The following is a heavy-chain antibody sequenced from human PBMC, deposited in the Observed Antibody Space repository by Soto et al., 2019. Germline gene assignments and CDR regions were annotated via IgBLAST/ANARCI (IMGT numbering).Heavy chain of an antibody. D-gene: IGHD3-22*01. CDR3: ARGDYHDTSGPFSDAFDV. J-gene: IGHJ3*01. CDR2: ISAYNGNT. V-gene: IGHV1-18*01. CDR1: GYTFTSYG. Sequence: ASVKVSCKASGYTFTSYGISWVRQAPGQGLEWMGWISAYNGNTNYAQKLQGRVTMTTDTSTSTAYMELRSLRSDDTAVYYCARGDYHDTSGPFSDAFDVWGQGTMVTVSS.